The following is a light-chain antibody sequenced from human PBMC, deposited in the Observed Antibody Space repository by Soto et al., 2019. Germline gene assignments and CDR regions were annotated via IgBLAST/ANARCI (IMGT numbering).Light chain of an antibody. Sequence: EIELTQSPSTLSASLGASVTITCRASQSISSWLAWYQQKPGQAPKLLIYHASSLHSGVPFRFRGSGSGREFTLTISSLQLDDVATYYCQQYKLYPETFGQGTKVDIK. CDR1: QSISSW. J-gene: IGKJ1*01. V-gene: IGKV1-5*01. CDR3: QQYKLYPET. CDR2: HAS.